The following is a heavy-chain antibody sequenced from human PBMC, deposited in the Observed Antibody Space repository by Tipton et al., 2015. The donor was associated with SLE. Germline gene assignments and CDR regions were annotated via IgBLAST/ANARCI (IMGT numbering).Heavy chain of an antibody. Sequence: QLVQSGGGLIQSGGSLRLSCATSGFTFSSYALSWVRRAPGKGLEWVSAISGGGGSTYYADFVKGRFSISIDKSKKTLFLQMNSLKVDDTATYYCAKFEKTTDFYLDSWGQGTLVSVSS. V-gene: IGHV3-23*04. D-gene: IGHD1/OR15-1a*01. J-gene: IGHJ4*02. CDR2: ISGGGGST. CDR3: AKFEKTTDFYLDS. CDR1: GFTFSSYA.